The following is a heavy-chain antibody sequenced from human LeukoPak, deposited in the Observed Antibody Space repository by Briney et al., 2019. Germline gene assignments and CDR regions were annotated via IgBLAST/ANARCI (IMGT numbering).Heavy chain of an antibody. CDR3: ASWAGAAAGFNGPFDY. CDR1: GFTFSSYE. D-gene: IGHD6-13*01. CDR2: ISSSGSTI. Sequence: GGSLRLSCAASGFTFSSYEMNWVRQAPGKGLEWVSYISSSGSTIYYADSVKGRFTISRDSAKNSVYLQMNSLRAEDTAVYYCASWAGAAAGFNGPFDYWGQGNLVTVSS. J-gene: IGHJ4*02. V-gene: IGHV3-48*03.